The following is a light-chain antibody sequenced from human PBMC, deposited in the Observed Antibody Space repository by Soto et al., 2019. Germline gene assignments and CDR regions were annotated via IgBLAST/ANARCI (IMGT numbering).Light chain of an antibody. CDR1: QSVGRNY. CDR3: QQYADSPLT. Sequence: EIVLTQSPGTLSMSPGERATLSCRASQSVGRNYLAWYQQKPGQAPRLLIHGASIRPSGIPNRFIGIVSGTDFSLIINRLEPEEAAAYYFQQYADSPLTFGGGTKVE. V-gene: IGKV3-20*01. J-gene: IGKJ4*01. CDR2: GAS.